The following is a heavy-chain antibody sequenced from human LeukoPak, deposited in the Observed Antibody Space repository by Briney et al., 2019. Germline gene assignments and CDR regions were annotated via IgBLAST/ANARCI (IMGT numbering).Heavy chain of an antibody. J-gene: IGHJ4*02. D-gene: IGHD3-22*01. V-gene: IGHV3-23*01. CDR1: GFTFSSYA. CDR3: AGRPRYYYDSSGYYRDY. CDR2: ISGSGGST. Sequence: PGGSLRLSCAASGFTFSSYAMSWVRQAPGKGLEWVSAISGSGGSTYYADSVKGRFTISRDNSKNTLYLQMNSLRAEDTAVYYCAGRPRYYYDSSGYYRDYWGQGTLVTVSS.